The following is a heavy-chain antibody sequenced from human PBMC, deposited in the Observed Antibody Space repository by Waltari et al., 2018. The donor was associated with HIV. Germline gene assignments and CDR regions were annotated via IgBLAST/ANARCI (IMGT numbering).Heavy chain of an antibody. Sequence: EVQLAESGGCLGKPGGTLTLSCLVHGFTFSIAWMRCVRQAPGKGQEGVGHIKTKTDGGRVDYAAPVTGRCTMSRDESQSTLYRKINSLNTEDTAVYYCSTIQFYYVFEFWGQGTLVTVSS. D-gene: IGHD3-10*02. CDR3: STIQFYYVFEF. V-gene: IGHV3-15*01. J-gene: IGHJ4*02. CDR1: GFTFSIAW. CDR2: IKTKTDGGRV.